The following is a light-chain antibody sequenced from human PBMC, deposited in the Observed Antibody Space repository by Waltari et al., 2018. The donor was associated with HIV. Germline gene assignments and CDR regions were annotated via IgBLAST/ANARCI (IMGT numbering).Light chain of an antibody. Sequence: DIQMTQSPSSLSASVGERVTITCRANQDITNYLAWYQQKPGNVPKLLIYSASTLQSGVPSRFSGSASGTDFTLTISSLQPEDVATYYCQKYNSAPLTFGGGTKVEIK. V-gene: IGKV1-27*01. CDR1: QDITNY. J-gene: IGKJ4*01. CDR3: QKYNSAPLT. CDR2: SAS.